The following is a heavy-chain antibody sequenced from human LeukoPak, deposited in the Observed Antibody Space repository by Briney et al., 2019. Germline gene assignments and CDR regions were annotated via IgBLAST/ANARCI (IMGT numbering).Heavy chain of an antibody. CDR1: GFTVSSNY. D-gene: IGHD2-15*01. Sequence: PGGSLRLSCAASGFTVSSNYMSWVRQGPGKGLGWVSVIYSGGSTYYADSVKGRFTISRDNSKNTLYLQMNSLRAEDTAVYYCARGVRGSLHVFDIWGQGTMVTVSS. V-gene: IGHV3-66*01. CDR2: IYSGGST. CDR3: ARGVRGSLHVFDI. J-gene: IGHJ3*02.